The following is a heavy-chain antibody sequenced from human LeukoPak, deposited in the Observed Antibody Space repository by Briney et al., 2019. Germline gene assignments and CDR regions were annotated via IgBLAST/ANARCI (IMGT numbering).Heavy chain of an antibody. D-gene: IGHD5-18*01. J-gene: IGHJ4*02. Sequence: PGGSLRLSCEASGFTFSNYGMHWVRQAPGKGLEWVANMNQDGSEKYYVDSVKGRFTISRDNTKNSLYLQMSSLRAEDTAVYYCARNGFSYSDYWGQGTLVTVSS. CDR1: GFTFSNYG. CDR3: ARNGFSYSDY. V-gene: IGHV3-7*01. CDR2: MNQDGSEK.